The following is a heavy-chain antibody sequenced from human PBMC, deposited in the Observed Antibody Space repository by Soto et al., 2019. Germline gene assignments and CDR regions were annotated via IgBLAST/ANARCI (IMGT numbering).Heavy chain of an antibody. CDR2: IIPILGVS. CDR3: ATGYSYGRPTDY. D-gene: IGHD5-18*01. Sequence: SSVKFSCKASGGTFSSYTISWVRQAPGQVRECRGRIIPILGVSNYXXKFQGRVXXTSDKSTSTAXMELSXVGSEETAVYYCATGYSYGRPTDYWGQGTLVTV. V-gene: IGHV1-69*02. CDR1: GGTFSSYT. J-gene: IGHJ4*02.